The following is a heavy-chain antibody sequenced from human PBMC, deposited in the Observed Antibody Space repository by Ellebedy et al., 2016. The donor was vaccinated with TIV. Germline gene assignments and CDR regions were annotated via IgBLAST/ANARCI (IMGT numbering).Heavy chain of an antibody. J-gene: IGHJ4*02. CDR1: GGSISSSSYY. V-gene: IGHV4-39*01. D-gene: IGHD7-27*01. CDR3: ARLGITCY. Sequence: SETLSLXXTVSGGSISSSSYYWGWIRQPPGKGLEWIGSIYYSGSTYYNPSLKSRVTISVDTSKNQFSLKLSSVTAADTAVYYCARLGITCYWGQGTLVTVSS. CDR2: IYYSGST.